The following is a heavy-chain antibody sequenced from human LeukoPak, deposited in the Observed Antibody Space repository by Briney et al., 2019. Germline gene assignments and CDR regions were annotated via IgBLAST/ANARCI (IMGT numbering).Heavy chain of an antibody. CDR3: ARREDYFDY. D-gene: IGHD1-26*01. Sequence: SETLSLTCAVYGGSFSGYYWSWIRQPPGKGLEWIGEINHSGSTNYNPSLKSRVTISVDTSKNQFSLKLSSVTAADTAVYYCARREDYFDYWGQGTLVTVPS. CDR1: GGSFSGYY. V-gene: IGHV4-34*01. J-gene: IGHJ4*02. CDR2: INHSGST.